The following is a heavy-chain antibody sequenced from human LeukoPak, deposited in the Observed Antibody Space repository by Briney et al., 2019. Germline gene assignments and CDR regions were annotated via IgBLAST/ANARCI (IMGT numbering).Heavy chain of an antibody. CDR3: ARPPYYDSSGYPDDAFDI. Sequence: ASVKVSCKAFGYTFTGFYMHWVRQAPGQGLEWMGWINPNSGGTNYAQRFQGRVTMTRDTSISTAYMELSRLRSDDTAVYYCARPPYYDSSGYPDDAFDIWGQGTMVTLSS. V-gene: IGHV1-2*02. D-gene: IGHD3-22*01. J-gene: IGHJ3*02. CDR2: INPNSGGT. CDR1: GYTFTGFY.